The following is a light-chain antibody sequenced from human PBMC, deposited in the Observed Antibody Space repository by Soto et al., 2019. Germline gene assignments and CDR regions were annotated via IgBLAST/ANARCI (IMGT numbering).Light chain of an antibody. V-gene: IGKV3-20*01. J-gene: IGKJ4*01. CDR2: GAS. Sequence: EIVLTQSPGTLSLSPGEGATLSCRASQSVSSSDLAWYQHKPGQAPRLLIYGASSRATGIPGRFSGSGSGTDFTLTISRLELEDFAVYFCQQYGSSPLTFGGGTKVEIK. CDR1: QSVSSSD. CDR3: QQYGSSPLT.